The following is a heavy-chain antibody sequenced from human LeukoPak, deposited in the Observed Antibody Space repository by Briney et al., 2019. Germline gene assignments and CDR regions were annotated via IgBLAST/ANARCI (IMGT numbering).Heavy chain of an antibody. CDR1: GFTFSSYA. Sequence: GGSLRLSCAASGFTFSSYAMSWVRQAPGKGLEWVSAISGSGGSTYYADSVKGRFTISRDNSKNTLYLQMNSLRAEDTAVYYCARAFAVVVAATDYWGQGTLVTVSS. D-gene: IGHD2-15*01. V-gene: IGHV3-23*01. J-gene: IGHJ4*02. CDR2: ISGSGGST. CDR3: ARAFAVVVAATDY.